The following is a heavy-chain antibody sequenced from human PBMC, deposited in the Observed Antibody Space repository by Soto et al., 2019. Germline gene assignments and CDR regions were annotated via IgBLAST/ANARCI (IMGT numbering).Heavy chain of an antibody. V-gene: IGHV4-59*08. Sequence: SETLSLTCTVSGGSISSYYWSWIRQPPGKGLEWIGYIYYSGSTNYNPSLKSRVTISVDTSKNQFSLKLSSVTAADTAVYYCASRYNWNYISAFDIWGQGTMVTVSS. D-gene: IGHD1-7*01. CDR2: IYYSGST. CDR1: GGSISSYY. J-gene: IGHJ3*02. CDR3: ASRYNWNYISAFDI.